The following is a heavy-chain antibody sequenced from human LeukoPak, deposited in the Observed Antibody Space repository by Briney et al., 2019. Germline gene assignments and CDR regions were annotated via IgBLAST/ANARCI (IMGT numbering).Heavy chain of an antibody. J-gene: IGHJ4*02. Sequence: GGSLRLSCAASGFTFSSYAMSWVRQAPGKGLEWVAVISYDGSNKYYADSVKGRFTISRDNSKNTLYLQMNSLRAEDTAVYYCAREWGIAALDYWGQGTLVTVSS. V-gene: IGHV3-30-3*01. CDR3: AREWGIAALDY. D-gene: IGHD6-13*01. CDR2: ISYDGSNK. CDR1: GFTFSSYA.